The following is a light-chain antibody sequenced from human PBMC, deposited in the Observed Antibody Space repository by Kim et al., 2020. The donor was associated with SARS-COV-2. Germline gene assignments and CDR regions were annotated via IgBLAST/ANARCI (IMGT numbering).Light chain of an antibody. V-gene: IGLV3-19*01. CDR3: NSRDSSGNPYV. CDR1: SLRSYY. Sequence: LGHTVRITCQGDSLRSYYASWYQQKPGQAPVLVIYGKNNRPSGIPDRFSGSSSGNTASLTITGAQAEDEADYYCNSRDSSGNPYVFGTGTKVTVL. CDR2: GKN. J-gene: IGLJ1*01.